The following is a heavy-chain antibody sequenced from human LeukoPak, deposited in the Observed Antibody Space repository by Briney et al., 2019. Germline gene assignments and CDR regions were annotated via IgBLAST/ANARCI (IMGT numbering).Heavy chain of an antibody. D-gene: IGHD3-16*01. Sequence: PGGSLRLSCAASGFTFSTYAIHWARQAPGKRLEWVALISSDGGRQYYADSVKGRFTISRDNAKNSLYLQMNSLRAEDTAVYYCARDFGVTKYHFDYWGQGTLVTVSS. CDR3: ARDFGVTKYHFDY. CDR1: GFTFSTYA. CDR2: ISSDGGRQ. J-gene: IGHJ4*02. V-gene: IGHV3-30*04.